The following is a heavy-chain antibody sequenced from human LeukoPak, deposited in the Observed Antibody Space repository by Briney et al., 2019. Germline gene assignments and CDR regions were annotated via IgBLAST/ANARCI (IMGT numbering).Heavy chain of an antibody. J-gene: IGHJ4*02. CDR3: ARGPNHIVVVPAAIRNLDY. D-gene: IGHD2-2*01. CDR2: MNPNSGNT. Sequence: ASVKVSCKASGYTFTSYDINWVRQATGQGLEWMGWMNPNSGNTGYAQKFQGRVTITRNTSISTAYMELSSLRSEDTAVYYCARGPNHIVVVPAAIRNLDYWGQGTLVTVSS. CDR1: GYTFTSYD. V-gene: IGHV1-8*03.